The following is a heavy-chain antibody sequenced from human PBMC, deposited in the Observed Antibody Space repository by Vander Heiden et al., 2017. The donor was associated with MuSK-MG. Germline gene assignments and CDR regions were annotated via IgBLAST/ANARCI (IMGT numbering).Heavy chain of an antibody. D-gene: IGHD1-7*01. J-gene: IGHJ6*04. CDR1: GFTFSSYA. Sequence: EVQLLESGGGLVQPGGSLRLPCSASGFTFSSYAMSWVRQAAGKGLEWVSAISGSGGSTYYADSVKGRFTISRDKSKNTLYLQMNSLRAEDTAVYYCAKKDNWNYDFPLDVWGKGTTVTVSS. CDR2: ISGSGGST. CDR3: AKKDNWNYDFPLDV. V-gene: IGHV3-23*01.